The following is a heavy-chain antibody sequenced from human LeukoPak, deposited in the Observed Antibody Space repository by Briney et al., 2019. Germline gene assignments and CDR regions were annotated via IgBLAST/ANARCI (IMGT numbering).Heavy chain of an antibody. CDR3: ASPQF. CDR2: ISTSGGTI. V-gene: IGHV3-48*03. Sequence: GGSLRLSCAASGFTFSSFDMNWVRQAPGKGLEWVSYISTSGGTIYYADSVKGRFTISRDNAKDSLFLQMTSLTAEDTAVYYCASPQFWGLGTLVTVSS. J-gene: IGHJ4*02. CDR1: GFTFSSFD.